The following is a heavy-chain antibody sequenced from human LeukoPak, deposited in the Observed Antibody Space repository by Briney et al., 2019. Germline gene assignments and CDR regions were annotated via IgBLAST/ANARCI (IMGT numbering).Heavy chain of an antibody. J-gene: IGHJ4*02. CDR2: ISGDGGST. D-gene: IGHD3-10*01. CDR1: AFASDDYA. V-gene: IGHV3-43*02. Sequence: HPGGSLTLSCAASAFASDDYAMHWVRQAPGTGLDWVSLISGDGGSTYYADSVKGRLTISRDNSKNSLYLQMNSLRTEDTALYYCAKDIDRGGYYGSGSYHHYFDYWGQGTLVTVSS. CDR3: AKDIDRGGYYGSGSYHHYFDY.